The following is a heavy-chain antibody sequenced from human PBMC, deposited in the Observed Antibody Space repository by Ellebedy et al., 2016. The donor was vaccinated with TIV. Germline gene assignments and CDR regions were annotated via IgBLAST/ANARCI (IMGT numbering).Heavy chain of an antibody. CDR1: GFTFSRYA. V-gene: IGHV3-48*02. CDR2: ISASSIKI. CDR3: ANDRSYGSSWYHYLDY. D-gene: IGHD6-13*01. Sequence: PGGSLRLSCAASGFTFSRYAMNWVRPAPGKGLEWVSYISASSIKIHYADSVKGRFTISRDNAKNSLYLQMNSLRDEDTAVYYCANDRSYGSSWYHYLDYWGQGILVTVSS. J-gene: IGHJ4*02.